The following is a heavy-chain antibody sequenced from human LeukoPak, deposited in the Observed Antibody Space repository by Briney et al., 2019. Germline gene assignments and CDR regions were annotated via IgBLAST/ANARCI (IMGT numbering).Heavy chain of an antibody. D-gene: IGHD3-22*01. CDR1: GRPISRYY. J-gene: IGHJ2*01. CDR3: ARVFYDSSGYYGPDYWYFDL. V-gene: IGHV4-59*07. CDR2: IYYSGST. Sequence: NPSDTLSLTCTVSGRPISRYYWSWIRQPPRKGLEWIGYIYYSGSTNYNPSLKRRVTISVDTSKNQFSLKLSSVTAADTAVYDCARVFYDSSGYYGPDYWYFDLWGRGTLVTVSS.